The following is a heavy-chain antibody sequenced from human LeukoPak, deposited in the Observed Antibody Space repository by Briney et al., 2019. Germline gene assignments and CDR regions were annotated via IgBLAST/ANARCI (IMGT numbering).Heavy chain of an antibody. J-gene: IGHJ4*02. CDR2: VSYSGSTT. Sequence: PGGSLRLSCAASGFTFTNFEMNWVRQAPGKGLEWVSYVSYSGSTTSYADSVKGRFTISRDNAKNSLYLQMNSLRAEDTAVYYCARDGLHTAHFDYWGQGTLVTVSS. CDR3: ARDGLHTAHFDY. CDR1: GFTFTNFE. D-gene: IGHD5-18*01. V-gene: IGHV3-48*03.